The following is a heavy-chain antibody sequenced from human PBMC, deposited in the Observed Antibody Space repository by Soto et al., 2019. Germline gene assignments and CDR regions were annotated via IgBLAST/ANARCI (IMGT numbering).Heavy chain of an antibody. Sequence: EVQLVESGGGLVQPGGSLRLSCAASGFTFSNYWMYWVRQAPGKGLVWVSRVNNDGTDTTHADSVKGRFTITRDNAENTLYLQMNSLRAEDTAVYYCARGGLQHALDVWGQGSTVTVSS. J-gene: IGHJ6*02. CDR1: GFTFSNYW. V-gene: IGHV3-74*03. CDR2: VNNDGTDT. CDR3: ARGGLQHALDV. D-gene: IGHD6-13*01.